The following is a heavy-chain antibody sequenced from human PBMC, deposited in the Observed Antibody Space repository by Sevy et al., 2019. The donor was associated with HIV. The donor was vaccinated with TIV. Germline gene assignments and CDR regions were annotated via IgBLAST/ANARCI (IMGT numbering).Heavy chain of an antibody. V-gene: IGHV4-59*08. CDR1: GGSINSDH. J-gene: IGHJ3*02. Sequence: SETLSLTCTVSGGSINSDHWNWIRQPPGKGLEWIGYVYYTGGTNYNPSLNNRVTISVDRTKNQFSLKLTSVTAADTAVYYCARRNDFDIWGQGTMVTVSS. CDR2: VYYTGGT. CDR3: ARRNDFDI.